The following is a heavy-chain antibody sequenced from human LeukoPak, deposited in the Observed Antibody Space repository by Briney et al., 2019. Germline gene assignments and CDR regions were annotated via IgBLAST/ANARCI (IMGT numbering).Heavy chain of an antibody. CDR2: ISSSSSYI. CDR1: GFTFSSYS. V-gene: IGHV3-21*01. J-gene: IGHJ4*02. CDR3: AREEGSSWGDY. Sequence: PGGSLRLSCAASGFTFSSYSMNWVRQAPGKGLEWVSSISSSSSYIYYADSVKGRFTISRDNAKNSLYLRMNSLRAEDTAVYYCAREEGSSWGDYWGQGTLVTVSS. D-gene: IGHD6-13*01.